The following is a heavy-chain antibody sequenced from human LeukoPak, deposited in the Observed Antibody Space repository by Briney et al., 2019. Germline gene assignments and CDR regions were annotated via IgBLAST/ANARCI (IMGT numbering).Heavy chain of an antibody. CDR3: AKCVGATWEGSDY. CDR1: GFTFSSYG. J-gene: IGHJ4*02. D-gene: IGHD1-26*01. CDR2: IPYDGSNK. V-gene: IGHV3-30*18. Sequence: GRSLRLSCAASGFTFSSYGMHWVRQAPGKGLEWVAVIPYDGSNKYYADSVKGRFTISRDNSKNTLYLQMNSLRAEDTAVYYCAKCVGATWEGSDYWGQGTLVTVSS.